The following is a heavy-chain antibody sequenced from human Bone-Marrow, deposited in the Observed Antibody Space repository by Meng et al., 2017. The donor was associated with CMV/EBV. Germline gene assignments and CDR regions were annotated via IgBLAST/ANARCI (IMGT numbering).Heavy chain of an antibody. D-gene: IGHD1-7*01. J-gene: IGHJ6*02. CDR3: ARDVGTKYGMDV. V-gene: IGHV4-61*01. CDR1: GGSVSSGSYY. CDR2: IYYSGST. Sequence: SETLSLTCTVSGGSVSSGSYYWSWIRQPPGKGLEWIGYIYYSGSTNYNPSLKSRVTISVDTSKNQFSLKLSSVTAADTAVYYCARDVGTKYGMDVWGQGTTVTVSS.